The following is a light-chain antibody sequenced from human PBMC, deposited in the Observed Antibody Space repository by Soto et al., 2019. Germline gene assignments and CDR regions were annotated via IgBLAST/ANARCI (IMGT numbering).Light chain of an antibody. CDR2: DVS. V-gene: IGLV2-14*01. J-gene: IGLJ2*01. Sequence: QSALTQPASVSGSPGQSITISCTGTSSDVGGYNYVSWYQQHPGKAPKLMIYDVSNRPSGVSNRFSGSKSGNTASLTISGLQAEDEADYYCSSYTNSSKVVFGGRTKVTVL. CDR3: SSYTNSSKVV. CDR1: SSDVGGYNY.